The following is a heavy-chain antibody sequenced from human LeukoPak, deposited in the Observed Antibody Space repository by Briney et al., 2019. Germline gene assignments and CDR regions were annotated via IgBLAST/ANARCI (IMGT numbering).Heavy chain of an antibody. CDR3: ARLNGVTILDY. V-gene: IGHV1-18*01. J-gene: IGHJ4*02. CDR2: ISAYNGNT. Sequence: ASVKVSCKASGYTFTRKYIHWVRQAPGQGLEWMGWISAYNGNTNYAQKLQGRVTMTTDTSTSTAYMELRSLRSDDTAVYYCARLNGVTILDYWGQGTLVTVSS. CDR1: GYTFTRKY. D-gene: IGHD4-17*01.